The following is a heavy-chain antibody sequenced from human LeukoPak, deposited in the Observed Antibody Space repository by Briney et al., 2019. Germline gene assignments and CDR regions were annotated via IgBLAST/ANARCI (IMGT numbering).Heavy chain of an antibody. Sequence: GGSLRLSCAASGFTFSSYSMSWVRQAPGKGLEWVANIKQDGSEKYYVDSVKGRFTISRDNAKNSLYLQVNSLRAEDTAVYYCARHEVLRFLEWSNWFDPWGQGTLVTVSS. V-gene: IGHV3-7*01. CDR2: IKQDGSEK. D-gene: IGHD3-3*01. CDR1: GFTFSSYS. CDR3: ARHEVLRFLEWSNWFDP. J-gene: IGHJ5*02.